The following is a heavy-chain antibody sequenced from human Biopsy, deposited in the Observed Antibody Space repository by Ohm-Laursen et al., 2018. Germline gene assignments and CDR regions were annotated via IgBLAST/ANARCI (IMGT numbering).Heavy chain of an antibody. J-gene: IGHJ4*02. CDR2: IYTSGST. D-gene: IGHD3-16*01. Sequence: GTLSLTWPVSGGSISSYSWNWIRQPAGKGLEWIGRIYTSGSTNSNPSLKSRFTMSIDTSKNQFSLRLSSVTAADTAVYYCARAAFGPFDSWGQGALVTVSS. V-gene: IGHV4-4*07. CDR1: GGSISSYS. CDR3: ARAAFGPFDS.